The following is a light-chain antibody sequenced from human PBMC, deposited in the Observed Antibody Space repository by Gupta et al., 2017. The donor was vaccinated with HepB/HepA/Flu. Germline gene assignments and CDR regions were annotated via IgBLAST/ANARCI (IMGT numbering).Light chain of an antibody. Sequence: DIVMTQYPDSLAVSLGERATINCKPSQSVLYSSNNKNYLAWYQQKPGQPPKLLIYWASTRESGVPDRFSGSGSGTDFTLTISSLQAEDVAVYYCQQYYSTPPTFGQGTKVEIK. J-gene: IGKJ1*01. CDR3: QQYYSTPPT. CDR1: QSVLYSSNNKNY. V-gene: IGKV4-1*01. CDR2: WAS.